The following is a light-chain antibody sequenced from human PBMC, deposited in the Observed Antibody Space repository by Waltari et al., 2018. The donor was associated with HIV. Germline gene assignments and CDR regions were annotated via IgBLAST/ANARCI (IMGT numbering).Light chain of an antibody. J-gene: IGLJ3*02. Sequence: GTPGQRVTISCSGSSSNIGSNTVNWYRQLPGTAPKLLIYSNNQRPSGVPDRFSGSKSGTSASLAISGLQSDYEADYYCATWDDSLNGWVFGGGTKLTVL. CDR1: SSNIGSNT. V-gene: IGLV1-44*01. CDR3: ATWDDSLNGWV. CDR2: SNN.